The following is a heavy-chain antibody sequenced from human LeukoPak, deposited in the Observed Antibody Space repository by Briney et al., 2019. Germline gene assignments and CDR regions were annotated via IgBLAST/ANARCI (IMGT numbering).Heavy chain of an antibody. Sequence: GGSLRLSCAASGFTFSSYAMSWVRQAPGKGLEWVSCIDGSSEVTRYADSVKGRFTISKDNSKNTLYLQMNSLRAEDTAVYYCARYKYDSSGRNPIDNWGQGTLVTVSS. D-gene: IGHD3-22*01. J-gene: IGHJ4*02. CDR2: IDGSSEVT. CDR3: ARYKYDSSGRNPIDN. V-gene: IGHV3-23*01. CDR1: GFTFSSYA.